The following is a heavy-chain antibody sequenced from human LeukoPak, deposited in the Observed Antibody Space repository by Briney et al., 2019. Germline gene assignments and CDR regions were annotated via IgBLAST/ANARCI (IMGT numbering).Heavy chain of an antibody. CDR2: ISGSGAST. CDR1: GFTFSSYA. D-gene: IGHD6-19*01. V-gene: IGHV3-23*01. Sequence: GGSLRLSCAASGFTFSSYAMSWVRQAPGKGLEWVSAISGSGASTYYADSVKGRFTISRDNSKNTLYLQMNSLRAEDTAVYYCAKDPVPGYSSGWYNYFDYWGQGTLVTVSS. CDR3: AKDPVPGYSSGWYNYFDY. J-gene: IGHJ4*02.